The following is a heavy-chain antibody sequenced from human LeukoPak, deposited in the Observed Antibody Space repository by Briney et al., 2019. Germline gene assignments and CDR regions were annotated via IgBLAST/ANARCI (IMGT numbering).Heavy chain of an antibody. Sequence: GGSLRLSCAASGFTFSDYYMSWMRQAPGKGLEGVSYISSSGSTIYYADAVKGRFTISRDNAKNSLYLQMNSLRAEDTAVYYCAREDFMVRGVITDYWGQGTLVTVSS. CDR1: GFTFSDYY. CDR3: AREDFMVRGVITDY. V-gene: IGHV3-11*01. J-gene: IGHJ4*02. D-gene: IGHD3-10*01. CDR2: ISSSGSTI.